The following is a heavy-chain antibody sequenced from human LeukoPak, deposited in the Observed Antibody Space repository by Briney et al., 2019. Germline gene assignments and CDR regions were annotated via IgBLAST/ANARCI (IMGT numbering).Heavy chain of an antibody. CDR3: AKARFGVLTRWDY. V-gene: IGHV3-23*01. D-gene: IGHD3-3*01. J-gene: IGHJ4*02. CDR1: GFTFSSYA. CDR2: ISGGGGST. Sequence: PGGSLRLSCAASGFTFSSYAMSWVRQAPGKGLEWVSVISGGGGSTYYADSVKGRFTISRDNSESTLYLQMNSLRAEDTAIYYCAKARFGVLTRWDYWGQGTLVTVSS.